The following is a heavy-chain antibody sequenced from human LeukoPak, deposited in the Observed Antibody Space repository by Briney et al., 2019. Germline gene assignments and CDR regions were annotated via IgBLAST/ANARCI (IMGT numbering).Heavy chain of an antibody. V-gene: IGHV3-23*01. J-gene: IGHJ4*02. CDR1: GFTFSSYA. D-gene: IGHD2-15*01. Sequence: GSLKLSRAASGFTFSSYAMSWVRRAPGKGLEWVSGISGSGGSTYYADSVKGRFTISRDNSKNTLSLQMNSLRAEDTAVYYCAKEGYCSGGDCYTYFDYWGQGTLVTVSS. CDR3: AKEGYCSGGDCYTYFDY. CDR2: ISGSGGST.